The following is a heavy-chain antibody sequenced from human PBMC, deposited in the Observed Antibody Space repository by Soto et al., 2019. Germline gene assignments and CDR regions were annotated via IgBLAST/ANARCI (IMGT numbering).Heavy chain of an antibody. J-gene: IGHJ4*02. CDR2: ISYDGSNK. Sequence: ESGGGVVQPGRSLRLSCAASGFTFSSNGMHWVRQAPGKGLEWVAIISYDGSNKYYADSVKGRFTISRDNSKNTLYLQMNSLRVEDTAVYFCAKEGYCSTTSCYYGDFDYWGQGTLVTVSS. CDR3: AKEGYCSTTSCYYGDFDY. V-gene: IGHV3-30*18. CDR1: GFTFSSNG. D-gene: IGHD2-2*01.